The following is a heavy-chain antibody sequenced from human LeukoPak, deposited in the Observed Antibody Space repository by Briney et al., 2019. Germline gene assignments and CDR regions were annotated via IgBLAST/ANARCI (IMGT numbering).Heavy chain of an antibody. CDR2: IYSGSST. CDR3: AVLSSSSWFYY. CDR1: EFTVSSNY. Sequence: GGSLRLSCAASEFTVSSNYMTWVRQAPGKGLEWVSVIYSGSSTFYADSVKGRFTISRDNSRNTVYLQMNSLRGDDTAAYYCAVLSSSSWFYYWGQGTPVTVSS. V-gene: IGHV3-66*01. D-gene: IGHD6-13*01. J-gene: IGHJ4*02.